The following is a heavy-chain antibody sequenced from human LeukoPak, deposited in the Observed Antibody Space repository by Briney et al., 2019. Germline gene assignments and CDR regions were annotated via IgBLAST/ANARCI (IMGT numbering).Heavy chain of an antibody. D-gene: IGHD3-22*01. CDR2: IIPSSGST. V-gene: IGHV1-46*01. J-gene: IGHJ4*02. Sequence: ASVTVSCTASGYSFTNYYFHWVRQAPGQGLEWMGIIIPSSGSTSYVQKFQGRVTMTRDTSTSTVYMELNSLTSEDTAVYYCARDLRVNSYWGQGTLVTVSS. CDR1: GYSFTNYY. CDR3: ARDLRVNSY.